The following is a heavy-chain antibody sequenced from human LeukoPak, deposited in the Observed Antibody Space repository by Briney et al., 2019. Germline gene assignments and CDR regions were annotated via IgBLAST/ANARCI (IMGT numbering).Heavy chain of an antibody. V-gene: IGHV4-4*02. CDR2: VSLSGLT. Sequence: SGTLSLTCGVSGGSITSTNWLSWVRQPPGQGLEGIGEVSLSGLTNYNPSLSRRVIKALDTAQNHLSLNLTSLTAAETAVYYCSRENGAFSPFGYWGQGTLVTVPS. J-gene: IGHJ4*02. CDR1: GGSITSTNW. CDR3: SRENGAFSPFGY. D-gene: IGHD2-8*01.